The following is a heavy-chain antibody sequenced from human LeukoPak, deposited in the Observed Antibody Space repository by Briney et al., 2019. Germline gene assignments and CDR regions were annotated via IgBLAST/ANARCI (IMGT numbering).Heavy chain of an antibody. CDR1: GSSLTATG. V-gene: IGHV4-59*13. CDR3: ARIRQLVSQPPYYWYFDL. J-gene: IGHJ2*01. CDR2: IYYSGTT. D-gene: IGHD6-13*01. Sequence: EPLTSPFSVLGSSLTATGSVGCGQPPGKALEGWGYIYYSGTTKYNPSLRSRVTISVDTSKHEFSLKLSSVTAALTLMCVSARIRQLVSQPPYYWYFDLWGRGTLVTVSS.